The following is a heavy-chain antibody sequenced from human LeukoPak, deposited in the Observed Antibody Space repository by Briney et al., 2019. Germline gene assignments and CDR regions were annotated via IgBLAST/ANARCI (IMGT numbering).Heavy chain of an antibody. CDR3: ARDRDSNYRFDS. J-gene: IGHJ4*02. D-gene: IGHD4-11*01. CDR2: ISSSGGTI. Sequence: PGGSLRLSCAASGLTFSDYYMSWIRQTPGKGLEWVSCISSSGGTIYYADSVKGRFTISRDNAKNSLYLQMNSLSAEDTAVYYCARDRDSNYRFDSWGQGTLVTVSS. CDR1: GLTFSDYY. V-gene: IGHV3-11*01.